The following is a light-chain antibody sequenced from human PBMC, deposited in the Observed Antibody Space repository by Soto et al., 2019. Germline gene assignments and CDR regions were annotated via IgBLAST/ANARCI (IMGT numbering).Light chain of an antibody. V-gene: IGKV3-11*01. J-gene: IGKJ4*01. CDR1: QSVSSN. CDR3: QQHTNWPLT. Sequence: EIVLIQSPATLSLSPGERATLSFRASQSVSSNLSWYQQNPGQAPNLLIFDASKRATGIPARFSGSGSGTDFTLTISSLETEDFAVYYCQQHTNWPLTFGGGTKVDIK. CDR2: DAS.